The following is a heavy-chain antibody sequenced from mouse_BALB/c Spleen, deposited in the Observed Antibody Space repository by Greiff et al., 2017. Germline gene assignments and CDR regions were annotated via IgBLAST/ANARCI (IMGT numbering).Heavy chain of an antibody. CDR1: GYTFTDYV. Sequence: VQLKESGPELVKPGASVKMSCKASGYTFTDYVISWVKQRTGQGLEWIGYISCYNGATSYNQKFKGKATFTVDTSSSTAYMQFNSLTSEDSAVYYCARPPTYDLYAMDYWGQGTSVTVSS. D-gene: IGHD2-10*01. CDR3: ARPPTYDLYAMDY. V-gene: IGHV1S45*01. CDR2: ISCYNGAT. J-gene: IGHJ4*01.